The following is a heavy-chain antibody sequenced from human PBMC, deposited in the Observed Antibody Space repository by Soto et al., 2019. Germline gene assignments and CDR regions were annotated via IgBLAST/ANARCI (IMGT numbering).Heavy chain of an antibody. J-gene: IGHJ6*02. Sequence: PSQTLSLTCAISGDSVSSNSAAWNWIRQSPSRGLEWLGRTYYRSKWYNDYAVSVKSRITINPDASKNQFSLQLNSVTPEDTAVYYCARVRGYSRYKYYYYGMDVWGQGTTVTVSS. CDR2: TYYRSKWYN. CDR3: ARVRGYSRYKYYYYGMDV. D-gene: IGHD5-18*01. CDR1: GDSVSSNSAA. V-gene: IGHV6-1*01.